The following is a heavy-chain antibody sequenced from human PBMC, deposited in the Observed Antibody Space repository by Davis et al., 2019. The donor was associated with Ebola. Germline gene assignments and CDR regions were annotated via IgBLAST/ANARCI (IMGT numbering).Heavy chain of an antibody. Sequence: ASVKVSCKASGYTFTSYDINWVRQATGQGLEWMGWMNPNSGNTGYAQKFQGRVTMTRNTSISTAYMELSSLRSEDTAVYYCAREGYCSSTSCYHSYYYYYYGMDVWGQGTTVTVSS. CDR3: AREGYCSSTSCYHSYYYYYYGMDV. CDR2: MNPNSGNT. D-gene: IGHD2-2*01. V-gene: IGHV1-8*01. J-gene: IGHJ6*02. CDR1: GYTFTSYD.